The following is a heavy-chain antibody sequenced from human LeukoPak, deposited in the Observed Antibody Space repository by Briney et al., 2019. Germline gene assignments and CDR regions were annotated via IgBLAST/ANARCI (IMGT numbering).Heavy chain of an antibody. J-gene: IGHJ4*02. CDR1: GYTLTSYD. D-gene: IGHD6-19*01. V-gene: IGHV1-18*01. CDR3: ARSPPLAEAGTEDY. Sequence: ASVKVSCKASGYTLTSYDINWVRQAPGQGLEWMGWMNPYNDNTNYAQNLHGRVTMTTDASTSTAYMELRSLRSDDTAVYYCARSPPLAEAGTEDYWGQGTLVTVSS. CDR2: MNPYNDNT.